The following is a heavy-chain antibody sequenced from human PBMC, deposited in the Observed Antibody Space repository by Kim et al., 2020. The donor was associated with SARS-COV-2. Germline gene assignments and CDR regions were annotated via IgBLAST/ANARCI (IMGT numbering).Heavy chain of an antibody. J-gene: IGHJ3*02. Sequence: GGSLRLSCAASGFTFSSYDMHWVRQATGKGLEWVSAIGTAGDPYYPGSVKGRFTISRENAKNSLYLQMNSLRAGDTAVYYCARGHILTGCRLCGAFDIWGQGTMVTVSS. CDR2: IGTAGDP. D-gene: IGHD3-9*01. CDR1: GFTFSSYD. CDR3: ARGHILTGCRLCGAFDI. V-gene: IGHV3-13*05.